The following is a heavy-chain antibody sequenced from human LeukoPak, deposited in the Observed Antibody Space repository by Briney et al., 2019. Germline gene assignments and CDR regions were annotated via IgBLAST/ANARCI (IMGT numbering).Heavy chain of an antibody. V-gene: IGHV4-39*01. Sequence: SETLSLTCTVSGASISSSSYYWGWIRQPPGKGLEWIGSIYYSGSTYYNPSLKSRVTISVDTSKNQFSLKLSSVTATDTAVYYCARVSSSSSADYWGQGTLVTVSS. J-gene: IGHJ4*02. D-gene: IGHD6-6*01. CDR2: IYYSGST. CDR3: ARVSSSSSADY. CDR1: GASISSSSYY.